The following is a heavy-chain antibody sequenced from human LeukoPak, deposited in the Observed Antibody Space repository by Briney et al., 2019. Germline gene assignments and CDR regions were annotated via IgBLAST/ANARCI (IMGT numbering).Heavy chain of an antibody. Sequence: KPSETLSLNCTVAGGSISSSSYYWGWIRQPPGKGPERIGSIYYSGSTYYNPSLKSRVTISVDTSKNQFSLKLSSVTAADTAVYYCARGRWIAAAGLYFDYWGQGTLVTVSS. CDR2: IYYSGST. V-gene: IGHV4-39*07. D-gene: IGHD6-13*01. CDR3: ARGRWIAAAGLYFDY. J-gene: IGHJ4*02. CDR1: GGSISSSSYY.